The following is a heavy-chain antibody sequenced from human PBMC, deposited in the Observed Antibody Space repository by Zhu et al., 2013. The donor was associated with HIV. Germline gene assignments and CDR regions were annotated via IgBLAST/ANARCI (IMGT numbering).Heavy chain of an antibody. D-gene: IGHD2-2*01. Sequence: LVQSGAEVKKPGASVKVSCKASGDTTFTNFYIHWVRQAPGQGFEWMGIINPSGGSTTYAQKFQGRVTMTRDTSTSTVYMELSSLRSEDTAVYYCARDRSTGAHYYYMDVRGTKGTTVTVSS. J-gene: IGHJ6*03. CDR3: ARDRSTGAHYYYMDV. V-gene: IGHV1-46*01. CDR1: GDTTFTNFY. CDR2: INPSGGST.